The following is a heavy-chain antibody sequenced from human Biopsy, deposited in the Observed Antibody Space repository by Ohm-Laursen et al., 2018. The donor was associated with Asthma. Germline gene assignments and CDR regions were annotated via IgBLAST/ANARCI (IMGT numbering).Heavy chain of an antibody. CDR2: TSAYNGNT. CDR3: AREAYDILTGYYGGGGMDV. D-gene: IGHD3-9*01. CDR1: GYTFTSYG. Sequence: ASVKVSCKSSGYTFTSYGISWVRQAPGQGLEWMGWTSAYNGNTNYAQKLQGRVTMTTDTSTSTAYMELRSLRSDDTAVCYCAREAYDILTGYYGGGGMDVWGQGTTVTVSS. V-gene: IGHV1-18*04. J-gene: IGHJ6*02.